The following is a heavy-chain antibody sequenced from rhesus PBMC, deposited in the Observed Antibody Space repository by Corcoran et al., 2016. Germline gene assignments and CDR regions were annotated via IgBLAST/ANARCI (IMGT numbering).Heavy chain of an antibody. J-gene: IGHJ4*01. V-gene: IGHV4-173*01. CDR3: ARWGQRLVFDY. CDR1: GGSISSNY. Sequence: QLQLQESGPGLVKPSETLSLTCAVSGGSISSNYWSWIRQPPGKGLEWIGRMSGIGGSTDYNPSLQRRVTFSTDTSKNQFSLKLSSVTAADTAVYYCARWGQRLVFDYWGQGVLVTVSS. CDR2: MSGIGGST. D-gene: IGHD6-31*01.